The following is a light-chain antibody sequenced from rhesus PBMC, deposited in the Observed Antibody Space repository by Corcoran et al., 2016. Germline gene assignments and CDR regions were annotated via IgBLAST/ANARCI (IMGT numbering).Light chain of an antibody. V-gene: IGKV3-53*01. CDR1: QSIGSN. CDR2: GAS. J-gene: IGKJ2*01. CDR3: QKYSSSPYS. Sequence: QVILTQSPATLSLSPGERATLSCRASQSIGSNLAWYQQKHGLAPRLLIYGASSRANSIPDRFSGGGSGTEFTLPISSLEPEDFAVYYCQKYSSSPYSFSQGTKVEIK.